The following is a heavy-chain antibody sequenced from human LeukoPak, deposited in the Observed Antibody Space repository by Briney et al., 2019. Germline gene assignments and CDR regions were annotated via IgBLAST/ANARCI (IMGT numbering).Heavy chain of an antibody. CDR2: INSDGIST. Sequence: PGGSLRLSCAASGFTFSSYWMHWVRQAPGKGLVWVSRINSDGISTSYAASVKGRFTISRDNAKNTLYLQMNSLRAEDTAVYYCARRYCSGGSCYLDYWGQGTLVTVSS. D-gene: IGHD2-15*01. J-gene: IGHJ4*02. V-gene: IGHV3-74*01. CDR3: ARRYCSGGSCYLDY. CDR1: GFTFSSYW.